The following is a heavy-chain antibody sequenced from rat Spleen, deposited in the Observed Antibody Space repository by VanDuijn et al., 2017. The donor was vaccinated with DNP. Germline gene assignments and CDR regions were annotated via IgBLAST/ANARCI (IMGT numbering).Heavy chain of an antibody. CDR1: GFSITSNY. Sequence: EVQLQESGPGLVKPSQSLSLTCSVTGFSITSNYWAWIRKLPGNKMEWIGYINYSGSTTYNPSLKSRISITRDTSKNQVFLQLNSVTTEDTATYDWARWGDYFDYWGQGVMVTVSS. CDR3: ARWGDYFDY. V-gene: IGHV3-1*01. CDR2: INYSGST. J-gene: IGHJ2*01.